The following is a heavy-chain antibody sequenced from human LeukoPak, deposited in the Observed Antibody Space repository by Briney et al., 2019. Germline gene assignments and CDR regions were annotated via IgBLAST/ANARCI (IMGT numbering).Heavy chain of an antibody. CDR2: ISTSSSDI. CDR3: ARDPEFRSSAGLDY. D-gene: IGHD6-6*01. V-gene: IGHV3-21*06. CDR1: GFTFTSYS. Sequence: PGGSLRLSCAASGFTFTSYSMSWVRQAPGKGLEWVSFISTSSSDIYYADSVKGRFTISRDNAKNSVYMQMNSLRAEDTAVYYCARDPEFRSSAGLDYWGRGTLVTVSS. J-gene: IGHJ4*02.